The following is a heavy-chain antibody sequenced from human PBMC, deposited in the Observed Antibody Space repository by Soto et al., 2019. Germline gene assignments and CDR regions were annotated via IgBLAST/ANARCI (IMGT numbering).Heavy chain of an antibody. CDR1: GGTFSSYA. CDR2: IIPIFGTA. V-gene: IGHV1-69*13. D-gene: IGHD2-2*01. CDR3: ARCSTSRDYYYYYGMAV. J-gene: IGHJ6*02. Sequence: GASVKVSCKASGGTFSSYAISWVRQAAGQGLEWMGGIIPIFGTANYAQKFQGRVTITADESTSTAYMELSSLRSEDTAVYYCARCSTSRDYYYYYGMAVWGQGTTVTVSS.